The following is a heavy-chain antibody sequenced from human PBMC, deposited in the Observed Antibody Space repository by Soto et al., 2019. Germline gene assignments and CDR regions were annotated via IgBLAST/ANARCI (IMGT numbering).Heavy chain of an antibody. V-gene: IGHV4-30-4*01. CDR3: ARGSYYYDSSGHRGHFDY. CDR2: IYYSGST. D-gene: IGHD3-22*01. Sequence: LSLTCTVSGGSISSGDYYWSWIRQPPGKGLEWIGYIYYSGSTYYNPSLKSRVTISVDTSKNQFSLKLSSVTAADTAVYYCARGSYYYDSSGHRGHFDYWGQGTLVTVSS. J-gene: IGHJ4*02. CDR1: GGSISSGDYY.